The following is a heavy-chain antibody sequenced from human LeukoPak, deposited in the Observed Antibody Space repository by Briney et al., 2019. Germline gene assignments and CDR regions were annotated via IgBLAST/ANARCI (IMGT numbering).Heavy chain of an antibody. Sequence: GGSLRLSCAASGFTFSSYAMSWVRQAPGKGLEWVSAISGSGGSTYYADSVKGRFTISRDNSKNTLYLQMNSLRAEDTAVYYCAKDPGYYDSSGYCDYWGQGTLVTVSS. CDR3: AKDPGYYDSSGYCDY. D-gene: IGHD3-22*01. CDR2: ISGSGGST. J-gene: IGHJ4*02. V-gene: IGHV3-23*01. CDR1: GFTFSSYA.